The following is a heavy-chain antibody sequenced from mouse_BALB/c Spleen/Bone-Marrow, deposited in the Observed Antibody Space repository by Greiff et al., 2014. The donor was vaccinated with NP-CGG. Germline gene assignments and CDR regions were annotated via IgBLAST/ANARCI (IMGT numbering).Heavy chain of an antibody. CDR1: GYTFTSYY. Sequence: VKLMESGPELVKPGASVRISCKASGYTFTSYYIHRVKQRPGQGLEWIGWIYPGNVNTKYNEKFKGKATLTADKSSSTAYMQRSSLTSEDSAVYFCARRVHYYGFYFDYWGQGTTLTVSS. CDR2: IYPGNVNT. V-gene: IGHV1S56*01. D-gene: IGHD1-2*01. J-gene: IGHJ2*01. CDR3: ARRVHYYGFYFDY.